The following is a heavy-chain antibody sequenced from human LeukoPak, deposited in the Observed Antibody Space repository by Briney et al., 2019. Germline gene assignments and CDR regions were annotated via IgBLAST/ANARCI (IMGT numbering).Heavy chain of an antibody. CDR1: GFTVSSNY. Sequence: GGSLRLSCAASGFTVSSNYMSWVRQAPGKGLEWVSVIYSGGSTYYADSVKGRFTISRDNSKNTLYLQMNSLRAEDTAVYYCARDLLLAVAGRSPHYGMDVWGQGTTVTVSS. D-gene: IGHD6-19*01. J-gene: IGHJ6*02. V-gene: IGHV3-53*01. CDR3: ARDLLLAVAGRSPHYGMDV. CDR2: IYSGGST.